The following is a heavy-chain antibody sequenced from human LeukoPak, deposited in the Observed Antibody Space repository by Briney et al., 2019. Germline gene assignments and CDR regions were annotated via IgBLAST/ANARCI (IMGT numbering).Heavy chain of an antibody. Sequence: SGGSLRLSCAASGFTFSSYGMPWVRQAPGKGLEWVAVISYDGSNKYYADSVKGRFTISRDNSKNTLYLQMNSLRAEDTAMYYCAKDSSLVGATYYFYYYMDVWGKGTTVTVSS. D-gene: IGHD1-26*01. CDR3: AKDSSLVGATYYFYYYMDV. V-gene: IGHV3-30*18. CDR1: GFTFSSYG. CDR2: ISYDGSNK. J-gene: IGHJ6*03.